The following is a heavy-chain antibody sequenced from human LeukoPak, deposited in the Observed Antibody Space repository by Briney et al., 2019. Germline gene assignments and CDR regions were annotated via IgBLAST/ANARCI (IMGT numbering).Heavy chain of an antibody. V-gene: IGHV3-23*01. CDR1: GFTFSSYA. Sequence: PTGGSLRLSCAASGFTFSSYAMKWVRQAPGKELEWVSSVSGSGGITYYADSVKGRFTISKDKSKNTLYLQMTSLRAEDTAVYYCAKVGCSSSSCSRFYQYMDVWGKGTTVTVSS. J-gene: IGHJ6*03. CDR3: AKVGCSSSSCSRFYQYMDV. CDR2: VSGSGGIT. D-gene: IGHD2-2*01.